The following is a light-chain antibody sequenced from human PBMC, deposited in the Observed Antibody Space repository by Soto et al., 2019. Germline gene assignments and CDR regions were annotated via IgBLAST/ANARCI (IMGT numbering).Light chain of an antibody. CDR3: QKRFRPPFI. CDR2: AAS. V-gene: IGKV1-39*01. Sequence: DIHMTPSRSSLSAAVVDRCTMRCLAGQSINTFLNWYQQKPGKAPKLLIYAASNLQSGVPSRFSGSGSGTDFTLTISSLQPEDFATYSCQKRFRPPFICGQGTRREIK. J-gene: IGKJ5*01. CDR1: QSINTF.